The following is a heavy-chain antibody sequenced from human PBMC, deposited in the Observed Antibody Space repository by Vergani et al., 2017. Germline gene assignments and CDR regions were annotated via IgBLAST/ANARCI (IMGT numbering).Heavy chain of an antibody. Sequence: QVQLVQSGAEVKKPGASVKVSCKVSGYTLTELSMHWVRQAPGKGLEWMGGFDPEDGETIYAQKFQGRVTMTEDTSTDTAYMELRSLISDDTAVYYCARRISSRVIDWLLSASYYFDYWGQGTLVTVSS. V-gene: IGHV1-24*01. CDR2: FDPEDGET. D-gene: IGHD3-9*01. J-gene: IGHJ4*02. CDR3: ARRISSRVIDWLLSASYYFDY. CDR1: GYTLTELS.